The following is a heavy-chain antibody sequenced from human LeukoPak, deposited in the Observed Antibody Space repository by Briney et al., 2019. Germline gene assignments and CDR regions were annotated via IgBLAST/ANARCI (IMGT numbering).Heavy chain of an antibody. Sequence: GGSLRLSCAASGFTFSSYSMNWVRQAPGKGLEWVSSISSSSYIYYADSVKGRFTISRDNAKNSLYLQMNSLRAEDTAVYYCARELSNYYYYGMDVWGQGTTVTVSS. CDR1: GFTFSSYS. CDR2: ISSSSYI. V-gene: IGHV3-21*01. D-gene: IGHD2-2*01. J-gene: IGHJ6*02. CDR3: ARELSNYYYYGMDV.